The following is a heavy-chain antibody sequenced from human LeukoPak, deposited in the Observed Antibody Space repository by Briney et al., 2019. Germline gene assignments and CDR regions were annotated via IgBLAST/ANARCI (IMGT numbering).Heavy chain of an antibody. CDR1: GFTFSSYW. Sequence: PGGSLRLSCAASGFTFSSYWMHWVRHAPGKGLVWGSRINSDGSSTSYADSVKGRFTISRDNDKNTLYLQMNSLRAEDTAVYYCARVGDSSGYYGYYYYYYGMDVWGQGTTVTVSS. V-gene: IGHV3-74*01. J-gene: IGHJ6*02. CDR2: INSDGSST. CDR3: ARVGDSSGYYGYYYYYYGMDV. D-gene: IGHD3-22*01.